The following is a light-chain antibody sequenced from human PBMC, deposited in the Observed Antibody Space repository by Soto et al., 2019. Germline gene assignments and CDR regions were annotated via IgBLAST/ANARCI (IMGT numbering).Light chain of an antibody. CDR3: CSYAGNNNWL. CDR2: EVS. V-gene: IGLV2-8*01. Sequence: QSALTQPPSASGSPGQSVTISCTGTSSDVGHYNYVSWYQQHPGKAPKLMIYEVSKRPSGVPDRCSGSKSGDTASLTVSGLHAEDEANYYCCSYAGNNNWLFGGGTKLTVL. J-gene: IGLJ2*01. CDR1: SSDVGHYNY.